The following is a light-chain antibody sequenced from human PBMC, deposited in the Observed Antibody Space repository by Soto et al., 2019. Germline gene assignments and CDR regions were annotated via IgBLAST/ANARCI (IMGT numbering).Light chain of an antibody. Sequence: EIVLTQSPATLSLSPGERATLSCRASQSVSNSLAWYQQKPGQAPRLLLYDASHRTTGIPARFSGSGSGTDFTLTINSLEPEDFAVYYCQQRSIWPLTFGGGTKVEIK. CDR1: QSVSNS. V-gene: IGKV3-11*01. J-gene: IGKJ4*01. CDR3: QQRSIWPLT. CDR2: DAS.